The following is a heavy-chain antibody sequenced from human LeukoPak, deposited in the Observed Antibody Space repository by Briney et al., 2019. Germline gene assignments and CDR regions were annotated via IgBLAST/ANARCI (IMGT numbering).Heavy chain of an antibody. D-gene: IGHD6-19*01. CDR1: GYRFTSYD. CDR3: ARGYNTGWTPLGY. J-gene: IGHJ4*02. Sequence: ASVKVSCKASGYRFTSYDINWVRQATGQGLEWMGWMNPNSGNTGYAQRFQGRVTMTRNTSISTAYMELSSLKSEDTAVYYCARGYNTGWTPLGYWGQGTLVTVSS. CDR2: MNPNSGNT. V-gene: IGHV1-8*01.